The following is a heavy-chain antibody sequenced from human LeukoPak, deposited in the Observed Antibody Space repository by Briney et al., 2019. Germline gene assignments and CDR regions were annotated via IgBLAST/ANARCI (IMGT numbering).Heavy chain of an antibody. CDR3: AICQGSGRSWAFDY. D-gene: IGHD1-26*01. Sequence: SSETLSLTCSVSGDSISGYAWCWIRHPPGMGLEWIGYIHYSGSTTYNPSLKSRVTISVDPTKHHVSLSLSSVTAADTAGYYCAICQGSGRSWAFDYWGQGTLVTVSS. V-gene: IGHV4-59*01. CDR1: GDSISGYA. CDR2: IHYSGST. J-gene: IGHJ4*02.